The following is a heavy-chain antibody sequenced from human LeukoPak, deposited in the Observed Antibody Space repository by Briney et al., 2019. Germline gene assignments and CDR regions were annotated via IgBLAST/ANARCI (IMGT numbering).Heavy chain of an antibody. V-gene: IGHV3-53*01. CDR1: GFTVDSNY. CDR2: IYTGGNT. J-gene: IGHJ4*02. Sequence: GGSLRLSCAASGFTVDSNYLSWVRQAPGKGLEWVSTIYTGGNTYYAASVKGRFTISRDFSKNTVFLHMNSLRAEDTAMYYCARGDDSGYYDYFDYWGQGAPVTVSS. D-gene: IGHD3-22*01. CDR3: ARGDDSGYYDYFDY.